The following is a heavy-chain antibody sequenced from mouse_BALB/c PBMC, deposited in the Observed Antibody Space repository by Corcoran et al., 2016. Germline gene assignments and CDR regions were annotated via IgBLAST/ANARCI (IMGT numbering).Heavy chain of an antibody. D-gene: IGHD2-2*01. V-gene: IGHV3-6*02. CDR2: ISYDGSN. CDR3: ATDEDGYAFAY. J-gene: IGHJ3*01. CDR1: GYSITSGFH. Sequence: DVQLQESGPGLVNPSQSLSPTCSVTGYSITSGFHWNWIRQFPGNKLEWMGYISYDGSNNYNPSLKNRISITYDTSKNHFFLKVNFVTTEDTATYYCATDEDGYAFAYWGQGTLVTVSA.